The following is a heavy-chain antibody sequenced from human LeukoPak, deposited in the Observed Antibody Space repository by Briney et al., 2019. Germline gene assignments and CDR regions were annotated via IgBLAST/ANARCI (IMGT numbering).Heavy chain of an antibody. V-gene: IGHV5-51*01. Sequence: GESLKISCKGSGYSFNSYWIGWVRQMPGKGLEWMGLIYPGDSDTRYSPSFQGQVTISADKSISTAYLQWSSLKTSDTAMYFCARRYYDSSGYSRHFDYWGQGTLVTVSS. CDR1: GYSFNSYW. D-gene: IGHD3-22*01. CDR2: IYPGDSDT. J-gene: IGHJ4*02. CDR3: ARRYYDSSGYSRHFDY.